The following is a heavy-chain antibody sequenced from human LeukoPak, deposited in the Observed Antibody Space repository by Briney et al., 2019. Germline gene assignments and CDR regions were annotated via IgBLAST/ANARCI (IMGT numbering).Heavy chain of an antibody. J-gene: IGHJ4*02. CDR3: TKDYGGDPFDY. Sequence: GRSLRLSCAASGFTFSSYGMHWVRQAPGKGLEWVAVIWYDGSNKYYADSVKGRFTISRDNSKNTLYLQVNSLRVEDTAVYYCTKDYGGDPFDYWGQGTLVTVSS. V-gene: IGHV3-33*06. D-gene: IGHD4-23*01. CDR2: IWYDGSNK. CDR1: GFTFSSYG.